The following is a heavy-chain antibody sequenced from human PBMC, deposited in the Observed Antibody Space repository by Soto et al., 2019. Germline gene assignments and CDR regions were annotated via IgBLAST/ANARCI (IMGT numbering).Heavy chain of an antibody. CDR3: VRELASAPGAFEI. J-gene: IGHJ3*02. V-gene: IGHV3-53*01. CDR1: GFTVSSNY. Sequence: PGGSLRLSCAPSGFTVSSNYMSWVRQAPGKGLEWVSVIYSGGTTSYAESVKGRFTVSRENSENTLFLQMSSLRVEDSAVYYCVRELASAPGAFEIWGQGTMVTVSS. D-gene: IGHD6-6*01. CDR2: IYSGGTT.